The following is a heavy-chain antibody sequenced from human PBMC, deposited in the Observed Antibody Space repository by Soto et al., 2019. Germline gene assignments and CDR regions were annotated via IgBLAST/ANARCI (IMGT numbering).Heavy chain of an antibody. Sequence: EVQLLESGGGLVQPGGSLRLSCAASGFTFSSYAMSWVRQAPGKGLEWVSAISGSGGSTYYADSVKGRFTISRDNSKNTLYLQMNSLRAEDTAVYYCAKDLTPDIMITFGGVIACDYWGQGTLVTVSS. CDR1: GFTFSSYA. CDR2: ISGSGGST. J-gene: IGHJ4*02. CDR3: AKDLTPDIMITFGGVIACDY. D-gene: IGHD3-16*02. V-gene: IGHV3-23*01.